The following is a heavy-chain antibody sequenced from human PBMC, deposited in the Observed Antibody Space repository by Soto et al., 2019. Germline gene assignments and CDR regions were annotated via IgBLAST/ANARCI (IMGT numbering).Heavy chain of an antibody. CDR1: GGTFSSYA. V-gene: IGHV1-69*06. D-gene: IGHD5-18*01. CDR3: ARRHTAMVTTSFDY. Sequence: QVQLVQSVAEVKKPGSSVKVSCKAAGGTFSSYAISWVRQAPGQGLEWMGGIIPIFGTANYAQKFQGRVTITVDKSTSTAYMELSRLRSEDTAVYYCARRHTAMVTTSFDYWGQGTLVTVSS. CDR2: IIPIFGTA. J-gene: IGHJ4*02.